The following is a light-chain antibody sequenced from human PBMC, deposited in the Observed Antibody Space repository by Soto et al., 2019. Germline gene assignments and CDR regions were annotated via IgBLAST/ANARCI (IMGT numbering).Light chain of an antibody. CDR3: CSYAGSSTSWV. CDR2: EDN. J-gene: IGLJ3*02. V-gene: IGLV2-23*01. Sequence: QSALTQPASVSGSPGQSITISCTGTRSDVGSYTLVSWYQQHPGRAPKLLIYEDNKRPSRISNRFSGSKSGNTASLTISGLQADDEADYYCCSYAGSSTSWVFGGGTKVTVL. CDR1: RSDVGSYTL.